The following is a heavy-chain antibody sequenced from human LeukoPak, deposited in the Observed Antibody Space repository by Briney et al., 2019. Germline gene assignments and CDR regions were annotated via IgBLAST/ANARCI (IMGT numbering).Heavy chain of an antibody. Sequence: GGSLRLSCAASGFTFSSYAMSWVRQAPGKGLEWVSAISGSGGSTYYADSVKGRFTISRDNSKNTLYLQTNSLRAEDTAVYYCPKDRARDRYFDYWGQGTLVTVSS. CDR2: ISGSGGST. CDR1: GFTFSSYA. V-gene: IGHV3-23*01. D-gene: IGHD5-24*01. CDR3: PKDRARDRYFDY. J-gene: IGHJ4*02.